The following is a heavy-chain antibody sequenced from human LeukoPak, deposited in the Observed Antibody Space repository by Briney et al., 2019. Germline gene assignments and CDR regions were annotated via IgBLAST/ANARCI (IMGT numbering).Heavy chain of an antibody. CDR3: ARDLPMLGYCSSTSCYLDY. J-gene: IGHJ4*02. V-gene: IGHV3-11*04. Sequence: VGSLRLSCAASGFTFSDYYMSWIRQAPGKGLEWVSYISSSGSTIYYADSVKGRFTISRDNAKNSLYLQMNSLRAEDTAVYYCARDLPMLGYCSSTSCYLDYWGQGTLVTVSS. D-gene: IGHD2-2*01. CDR2: ISSSGSTI. CDR1: GFTFSDYY.